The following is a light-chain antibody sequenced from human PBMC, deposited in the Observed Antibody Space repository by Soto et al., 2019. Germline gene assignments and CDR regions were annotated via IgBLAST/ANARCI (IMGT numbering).Light chain of an antibody. Sequence: SYELTQPPSVSVSQGQTARVTCSGDALPYKYAYWYQQKSGQAPVLVIYEDNKRPSGIPERFSGSTSGTMSTFTITGDQVDDEADYYCYSPATSGHLWVFGGGTKLTVL. CDR2: EDN. CDR3: YSPATSGHLWV. CDR1: ALPYKY. V-gene: IGLV3-10*01. J-gene: IGLJ3*02.